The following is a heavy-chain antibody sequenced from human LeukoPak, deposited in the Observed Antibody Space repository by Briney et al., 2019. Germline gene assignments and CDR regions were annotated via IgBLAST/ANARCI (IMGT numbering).Heavy chain of an antibody. CDR3: AREGGNYRLDY. V-gene: IGHV4-39*07. CDR2: IYYSGST. CDR1: GGSISNSSYY. D-gene: IGHD1-26*01. J-gene: IGHJ4*02. Sequence: SETLSLTCTVSGGSISNSSYYWGWIRQPPGKGLEWIGSIYYSGSTYYNPSLRSRVTISLDMSKNQFSLKLSSVTAADTAVYYCAREGGNYRLDYWGQGTLVTVSS.